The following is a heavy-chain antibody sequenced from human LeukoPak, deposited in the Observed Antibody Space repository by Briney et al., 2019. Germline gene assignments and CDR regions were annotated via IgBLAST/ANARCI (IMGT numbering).Heavy chain of an antibody. D-gene: IGHD1-26*01. Sequence: GASVKVSCKASGYTFTGYYMHWVRQAPGQGLEWMGLINPNSGGTNYAQKFQGRVTMTRDTSISTAYMELSRLRSDDTAVYYCARGVSGSSLDAFDIWGQGTMVTVSS. CDR3: ARGVSGSSLDAFDI. CDR1: GYTFTGYY. CDR2: INPNSGGT. J-gene: IGHJ3*02. V-gene: IGHV1-2*02.